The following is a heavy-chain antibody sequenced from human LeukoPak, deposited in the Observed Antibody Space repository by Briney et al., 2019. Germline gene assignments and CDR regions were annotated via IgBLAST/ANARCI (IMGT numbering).Heavy chain of an antibody. CDR2: IWYDGSNK. J-gene: IGHJ4*02. V-gene: IGHV3-33*01. Sequence: PGRSLRLSCAASGFTFSSYGMHWVRQAPGKGLEWVAVIWYDGSNKYYADSVKGRFTISRDNSKNTLYLQMNSLRAEDTAVYYCARGLSRFGELLYFDYWGQGTLVTVSS. CDR3: ARGLSRFGELLYFDY. CDR1: GFTFSSYG. D-gene: IGHD3-10*01.